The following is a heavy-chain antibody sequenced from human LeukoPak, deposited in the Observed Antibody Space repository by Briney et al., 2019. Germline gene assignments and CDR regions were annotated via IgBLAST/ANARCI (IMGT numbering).Heavy chain of an antibody. CDR2: IWYDGSNK. D-gene: IGHD2-2*01. V-gene: IGHV3-33*01. CDR1: GFTFSSYG. J-gene: IGHJ6*02. CDR3: ARESEYCSSTSCSERYYYYGMDV. Sequence: GGSLRLSCAASGFTFSSYGVHWVRQAPGKGLEWVAVIWYDGSNKYYADSVKGRFTISRDNSKNTLYLQTNSLRAEDTAVYYCARESEYCSSTSCSERYYYYGMDVWGQGTTVTVSS.